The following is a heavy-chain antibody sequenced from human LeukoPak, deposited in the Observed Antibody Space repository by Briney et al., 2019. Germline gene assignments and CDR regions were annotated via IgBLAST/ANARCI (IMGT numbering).Heavy chain of an antibody. V-gene: IGHV4-59*08. Sequence: SETLSLTCTVSGGSISSYYWSWIRQPPGKGLEWIGYIYYSGSTNYNPSLKSRVTISVDTSNNQFSLKLSSVTAADTAVYYCARLDYGGNNLDYWGQGTLVTVSS. CDR1: GGSISSYY. CDR3: ARLDYGGNNLDY. J-gene: IGHJ4*02. CDR2: IYYSGST. D-gene: IGHD4-23*01.